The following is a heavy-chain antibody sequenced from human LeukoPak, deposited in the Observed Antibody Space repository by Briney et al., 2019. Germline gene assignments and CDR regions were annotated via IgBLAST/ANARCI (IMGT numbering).Heavy chain of an antibody. V-gene: IGHV3-64*01. CDR1: GLTFSSYA. Sequence: PGGSLRLSCAASGLTFSSYAMHWVRQAPGKGLEYVSAISSNGGSTYYANSVKGRSTISRDNSKNTLYLQMGSLRAEDMAVYYCARGRPLDYWGQGTLVTVSS. CDR3: ARGRPLDY. J-gene: IGHJ4*02. CDR2: ISSNGGST.